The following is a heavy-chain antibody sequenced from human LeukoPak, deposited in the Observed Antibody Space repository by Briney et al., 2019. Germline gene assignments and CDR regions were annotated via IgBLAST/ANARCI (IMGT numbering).Heavy chain of an antibody. CDR3: ASHTLGYCSGGSCYHWYFDL. Sequence: PETLSVTCTVSGGSISSSRYYWGCIRQPPGKGLEWMGSIYYSGSTYYNPSLKSRVTISVDTYKNQFSLKLSSVTAADTAVYYCASHTLGYCSGGSCYHWYFDLWGRGTLVAVTS. J-gene: IGHJ2*01. V-gene: IGHV4-39*01. CDR1: GGSISSSRYY. D-gene: IGHD2-15*01. CDR2: IYYSGST.